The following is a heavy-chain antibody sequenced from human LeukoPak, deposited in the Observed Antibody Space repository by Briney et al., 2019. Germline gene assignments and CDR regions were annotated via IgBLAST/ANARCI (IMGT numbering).Heavy chain of an antibody. CDR3: ARGVVNTYDY. D-gene: IGHD2-15*01. Sequence: GSLRLSCAASGFTLSSYSMNWVRQPPGKGLEWIGEINHSGSTNYNPSLKSRVTISVDTSKNQFSLKLSSVTAADTAVYYCARGVVNTYDYWGQGTLVTVSS. J-gene: IGHJ4*02. CDR2: INHSGST. V-gene: IGHV4-34*01. CDR1: GFTLSSYS.